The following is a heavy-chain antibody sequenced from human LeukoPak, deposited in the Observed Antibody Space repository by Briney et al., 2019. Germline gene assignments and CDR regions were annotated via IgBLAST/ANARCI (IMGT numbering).Heavy chain of an antibody. J-gene: IGHJ3*01. CDR1: SYSISSGYY. Sequence: SETLSLTCTISSYSISSGYYWVWIRQPPGKGLEWIGTIYHTGNTYHSPSLRSRLTISVHTSRNQFSLQLISVTAADTAIYYCARVFGGSFPNDFDLWGQGTMVTVSS. CDR3: ARVFGGSFPNDFDL. V-gene: IGHV4-38-2*02. D-gene: IGHD4-23*01. CDR2: IYHTGNT.